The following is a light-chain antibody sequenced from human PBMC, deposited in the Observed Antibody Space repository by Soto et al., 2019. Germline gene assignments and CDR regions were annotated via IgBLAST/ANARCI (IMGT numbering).Light chain of an antibody. Sequence: PGERVTLSCRASQSVSSSYLTWYQQKPGQAPRLLIYGASTRATSIPARFSGSGSGTDFTLTISSLQPEDFATYYCLCYITYPWTFGQGTKVEIK. V-gene: IGKV3D-7*01. CDR3: LCYITYPWT. J-gene: IGKJ1*01. CDR1: QSVSSSY. CDR2: GAS.